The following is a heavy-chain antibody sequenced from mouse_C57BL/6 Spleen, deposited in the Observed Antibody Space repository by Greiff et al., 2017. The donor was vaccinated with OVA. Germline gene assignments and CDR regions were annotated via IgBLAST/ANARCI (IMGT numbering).Heavy chain of an antibody. Sequence: EVKLMESGGGLVQPKGSLKLSCAASGFSFNTYAMNWVRQAPGKGLEWVARIRSKSNNYATYYADSVKDRFTISRDDSESMLYLQMNNLKTEDTAMYYCVRHYYDYEGYYFDYWGQGTTLTVSS. J-gene: IGHJ2*01. CDR1: GFSFNTYA. D-gene: IGHD2-4*01. CDR3: VRHYYDYEGYYFDY. V-gene: IGHV10-1*01. CDR2: IRSKSNNYAT.